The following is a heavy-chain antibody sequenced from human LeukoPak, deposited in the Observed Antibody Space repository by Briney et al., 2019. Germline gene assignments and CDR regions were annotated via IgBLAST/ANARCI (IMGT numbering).Heavy chain of an antibody. J-gene: IGHJ4*02. Sequence: ASVKVSCKASGYTFTSYGISWVRQAPGQGLEWMGWISAYNGNTNYAQKLQGRVTMTTDTSTSTAYMELRSLRSDDTAVYYCARVEAGIAVAGTQNFDYWGQGTLVTVSS. CDR1: GYTFTSYG. CDR2: ISAYNGNT. V-gene: IGHV1-18*01. D-gene: IGHD6-19*01. CDR3: ARVEAGIAVAGTQNFDY.